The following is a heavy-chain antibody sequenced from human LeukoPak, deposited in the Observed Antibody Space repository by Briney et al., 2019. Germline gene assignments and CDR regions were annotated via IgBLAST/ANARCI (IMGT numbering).Heavy chain of an antibody. CDR1: GFTFSSYA. D-gene: IGHD5-18*01. CDR3: ARDRGYSCGY. Sequence: QPGRSLRLSCAASGFTFSSYAMHWVRQAPGKGLEWVAVISYDGSNKYYADSVKGRFTISRDNSKNTLYLQMNSLRAEDTAVYYCARDRGYSCGYWGQGTLVTVSS. V-gene: IGHV3-30-3*01. J-gene: IGHJ4*02. CDR2: ISYDGSNK.